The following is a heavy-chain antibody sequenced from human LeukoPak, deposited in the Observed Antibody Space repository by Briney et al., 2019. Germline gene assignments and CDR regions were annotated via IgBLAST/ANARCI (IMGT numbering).Heavy chain of an antibody. Sequence: GGSLRLSCAASGFTYSSYAMNWVRQAPGKALEWVSGISGHGGNTYYADSVRGRFTISRDNSKNTLYLQMNSLRAEDTAVYYCANQPSLSSITDYWGQGTLVTVSS. D-gene: IGHD1-14*01. CDR1: GFTYSSYA. CDR3: ANQPSLSSITDY. V-gene: IGHV3-23*01. CDR2: ISGHGGNT. J-gene: IGHJ4*02.